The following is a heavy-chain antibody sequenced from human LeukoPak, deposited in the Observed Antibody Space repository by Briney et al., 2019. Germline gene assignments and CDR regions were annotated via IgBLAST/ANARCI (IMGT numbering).Heavy chain of an antibody. CDR1: GFTFSSYW. Sequence: GGSLRLSCAASGFTFSSYWMHWVRQAPGKGLVWVSRINTDGSTTTYADSVKGRFTISRDNAKNSVYLQMNSLRAEDTAVYYCAKVGTYYYGSGSYYHTRYYYYGMDVWGQGTTVTVSS. D-gene: IGHD3-10*01. J-gene: IGHJ6*02. V-gene: IGHV3-74*01. CDR2: INTDGSTT. CDR3: AKVGTYYYGSGSYYHTRYYYYGMDV.